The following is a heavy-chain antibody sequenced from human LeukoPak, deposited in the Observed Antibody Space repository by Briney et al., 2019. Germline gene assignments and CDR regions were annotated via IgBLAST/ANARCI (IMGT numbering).Heavy chain of an antibody. CDR2: INHSGST. CDR3: ARERGRPIFGVVKHWFDP. J-gene: IGHJ5*02. V-gene: IGHV4-34*01. CDR1: GGSFSGDY. D-gene: IGHD3-3*01. Sequence: SETLSLTCAVYGGSFSGDYWSWIRQPPGKGLEWVGEINHSGSTNYNPSLKSRVSISLDSSKNQFSLKLSSVTAADTAVYYCARERGRPIFGVVKHWFDPWGQGNLVTVSS.